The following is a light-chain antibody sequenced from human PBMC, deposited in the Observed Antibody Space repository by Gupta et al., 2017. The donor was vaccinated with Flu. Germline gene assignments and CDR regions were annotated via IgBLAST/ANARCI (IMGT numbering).Light chain of an antibody. CDR2: AAS. CDR3: QQCYSFPRT. V-gene: IGKV1-39*01. J-gene: IGKJ4*01. Sequence: DIRMTQSPSSLSASVGDRVNITCLSSQNIENYLDWYQPKPGKAPKLLLYAASSVETGVPSRFSGSGSGTDFTLTISSLQREDFAAYPCQQCYSFPRTFGDGTTVVIK. CDR1: QNIENY.